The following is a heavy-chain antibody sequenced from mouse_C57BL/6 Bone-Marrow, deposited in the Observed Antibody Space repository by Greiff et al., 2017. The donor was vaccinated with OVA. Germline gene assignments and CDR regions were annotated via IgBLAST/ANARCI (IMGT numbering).Heavy chain of an antibody. CDR3: ARRVTTYWYFDV. D-gene: IGHD2-3*01. Sequence: QVQLQQPGAELVKPGASVKMSCKASGYTFTSYWITWVKQRPGQGLEWIGDTYPGSGSTNYNEKFKSKATLTVDTSSSTAYMQLSSLTSEDSAVYYCARRVTTYWYFDVWGTGTTVTVSS. CDR2: TYPGSGST. CDR1: GYTFTSYW. V-gene: IGHV1-55*01. J-gene: IGHJ1*03.